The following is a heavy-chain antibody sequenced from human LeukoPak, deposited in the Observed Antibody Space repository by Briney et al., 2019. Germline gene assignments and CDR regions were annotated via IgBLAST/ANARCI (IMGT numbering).Heavy chain of an antibody. V-gene: IGHV1-2*02. D-gene: IGHD1-7*01. CDR3: ARDLELRY. CDR1: GGTFSSYA. CDR2: INPNSGGT. Sequence: ASVKVSCKASGGTFSSYAISWVRQAPGQGLEWMGWINPNSGGTNYAQKFQGRVTMTRDTSISTAYMELSRLRSDDTAVYYCARDLELRYWGQGTLVTVSS. J-gene: IGHJ4*02.